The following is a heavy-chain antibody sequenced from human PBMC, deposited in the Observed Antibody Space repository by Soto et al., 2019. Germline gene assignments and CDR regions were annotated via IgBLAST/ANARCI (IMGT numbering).Heavy chain of an antibody. J-gene: IGHJ4*02. V-gene: IGHV3-74*01. D-gene: IGHD1-26*01. CDR1: GFTFSSYW. Sequence: EVQLVESGGGLVQPGGSLRLSCAASGFTFSSYWMHWVRQAPGKGLVWVSRINSDGSSTDYAYSVKGRFTISRDNAKNPLHLQMNSLRAEDTAVYYCARDSGSYADYWGQGTLVTVSS. CDR3: ARDSGSYADY. CDR2: INSDGSST.